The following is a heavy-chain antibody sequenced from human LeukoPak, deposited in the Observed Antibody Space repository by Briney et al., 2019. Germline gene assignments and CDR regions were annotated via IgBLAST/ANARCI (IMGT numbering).Heavy chain of an antibody. CDR2: INAGNGNT. CDR3: ARDRVDLHSSGWRRGWFDP. D-gene: IGHD6-19*01. Sequence: ASVKVSCKASGYIFTSYAMHWVRQAPGQRLEWMGWINAGNGNTKYSQKFQGRVTITRDTSASTAYMELSSLRSEDTAVYYCARDRVDLHSSGWRRGWFDPWGQGTLVTVSS. J-gene: IGHJ5*02. CDR1: GYIFTSYA. V-gene: IGHV1-3*01.